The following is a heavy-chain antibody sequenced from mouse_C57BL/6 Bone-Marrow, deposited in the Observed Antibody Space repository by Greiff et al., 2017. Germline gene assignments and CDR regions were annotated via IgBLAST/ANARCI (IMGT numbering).Heavy chain of an antibody. CDR3: TRPLLYYDYDNYAMDY. J-gene: IGHJ4*01. CDR1: GYTFTSYW. V-gene: IGHV1-5*01. D-gene: IGHD2-4*01. Sequence: EVQLQQSGTVLARPGASVKMSCKTSGYTFTSYWMHWVKQRPGQGLEWIGAIYPGNSDTSYNQKFKGKAKLTAVTSASTAYMELSSLTNEDSAVYYCTRPLLYYDYDNYAMDYWGQGTSVTVSS. CDR2: IYPGNSDT.